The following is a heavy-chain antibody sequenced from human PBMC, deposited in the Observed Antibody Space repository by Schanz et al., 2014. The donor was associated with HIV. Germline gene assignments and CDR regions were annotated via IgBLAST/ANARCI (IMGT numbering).Heavy chain of an antibody. CDR2: IVSSGGDT. V-gene: IGHV3-21*04. D-gene: IGHD4-17*01. CDR3: ARDGGYGDSLDY. CDR1: GFTFSTYR. Sequence: EVQLVESGGGLVQPGGSLRLSCAASGFTFSTYRMNWVRQAPGKGLEWVSAIVSSGGDTYYADFVEGRFTISRDNAKNSLFLQMNSLRAEDTAVYYCARDGGYGDSLDYWGQGTLVTVSS. J-gene: IGHJ4*02.